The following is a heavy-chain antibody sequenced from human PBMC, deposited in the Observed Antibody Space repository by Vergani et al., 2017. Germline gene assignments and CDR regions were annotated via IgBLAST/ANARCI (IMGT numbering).Heavy chain of an antibody. J-gene: IGHJ4*02. CDR3: AKVGGYSYGCLVPSGPLDFDH. CDR1: GFTFSSYG. D-gene: IGHD5-18*01. V-gene: IGHV3-30*18. Sequence: QVQLVESGGGVVQPGRSLRLSCAASGFTFSSYGMHWVRQAPGKGLEWVAVISYDGSNKYYADSVKGRFTISRDNSKNTLYLQMNSLRAEDTAVYYCAKVGGYSYGCLVPSGPLDFDHWGQGTLVTVSS. CDR2: ISYDGSNK.